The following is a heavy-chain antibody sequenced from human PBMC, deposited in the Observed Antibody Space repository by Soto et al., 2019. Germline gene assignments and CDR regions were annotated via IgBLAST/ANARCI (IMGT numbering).Heavy chain of an antibody. V-gene: IGHV3-30*18. Sequence: QVQLVESGGGVVQPGRSLRLSCAASGFTFSSCAMHWVRQVPGKGLEWLAVVSHDGSLYPYADSVKGRFSISRDNSRKTLYLQMNILRPEDTAVYYCVKDRSYTCSFDYWGQGTLVTVSS. D-gene: IGHD1-1*01. CDR1: GFTFSSCA. J-gene: IGHJ4*02. CDR3: VKDRSYTCSFDY. CDR2: VSHDGSLY.